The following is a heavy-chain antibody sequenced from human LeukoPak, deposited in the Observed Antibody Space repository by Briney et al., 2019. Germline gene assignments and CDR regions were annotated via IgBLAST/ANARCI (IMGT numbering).Heavy chain of an antibody. V-gene: IGHV4-39*01. D-gene: IGHD2-15*01. CDR3: ARGGRGVTWYNWFDP. CDR2: IYYSGST. Sequence: SETLSLTCTVSGGSISSSSYYWGWIRQPPGKGLEWIGSIYYSGSTYYNPSLKSRVTISVDTSKNQFSLKLSSVTAADTAVYYCARGGRGVTWYNWFDPWGQGTLVTVSS. CDR1: GGSISSSSYY. J-gene: IGHJ5*02.